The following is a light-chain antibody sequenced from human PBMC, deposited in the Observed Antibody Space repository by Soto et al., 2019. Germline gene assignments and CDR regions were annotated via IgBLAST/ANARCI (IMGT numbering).Light chain of an antibody. V-gene: IGKV1-27*01. CDR3: QKYSSVPV. CDR1: QGISNS. CDR2: AAS. Sequence: DIQMTQSPSSLSASVGDRVTITCRASQGISNSLAWYHQKPGKVPKLLIYAASTLQSGVPSRFSGSGSGTDFTLTISSLQPEDVATYSCQKYSSVPVFGPGTKVEIK. J-gene: IGKJ3*01.